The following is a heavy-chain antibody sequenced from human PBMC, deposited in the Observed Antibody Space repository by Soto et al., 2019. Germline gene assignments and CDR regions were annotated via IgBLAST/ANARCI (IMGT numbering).Heavy chain of an antibody. CDR2: IDPSDSYT. CDR3: ARHKDHCSGGSCYLANWFDP. J-gene: IGHJ5*02. D-gene: IGHD2-15*01. V-gene: IGHV5-10-1*01. CDR1: GYSFTSYW. Sequence: GESLKISCKGYGYSFTSYWISWVRQMPGKGLEWMGRIDPSDSYTNYSPSFQGHVTISADKSISTAYLQWSSLKASDTAMYYCARHKDHCSGGSCYLANWFDPWGQGTLVTVSS.